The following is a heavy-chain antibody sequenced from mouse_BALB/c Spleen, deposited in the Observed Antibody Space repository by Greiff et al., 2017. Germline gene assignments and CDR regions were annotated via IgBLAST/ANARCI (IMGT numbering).Heavy chain of an antibody. V-gene: IGHV5-9*03. CDR3: ARGGTDYAMDY. Sequence: DVMLVESGGGLVKPGGSLKLSCAASGFTFSSYTMSWVRQTPEKRLEWVATISSGGGNTYYPDSVKGRFTISRDNAKNNLYLQMSSLRSEDTALYYCARGGTDYAMDYWGQGTSVTVSS. J-gene: IGHJ4*01. CDR1: GFTFSSYT. CDR2: ISSGGGNT. D-gene: IGHD4-1*01.